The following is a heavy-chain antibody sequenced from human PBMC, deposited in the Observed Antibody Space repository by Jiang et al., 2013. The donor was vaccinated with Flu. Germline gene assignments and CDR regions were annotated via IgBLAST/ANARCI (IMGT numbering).Heavy chain of an antibody. J-gene: IGHJ5*02. Sequence: SLTCTVSGDSISSDFWTWIRQPPGKGLEWIGHSGSTNYNPSLKSRVTISVDTSKNQFSLKLSSVTAADTAVYYCARVNIGDWFDPWGQGTLVTVSS. V-gene: IGHV4-59*01. CDR3: ARVNIGDWFDP. CDR1: GDSISSDF. CDR2: SGST.